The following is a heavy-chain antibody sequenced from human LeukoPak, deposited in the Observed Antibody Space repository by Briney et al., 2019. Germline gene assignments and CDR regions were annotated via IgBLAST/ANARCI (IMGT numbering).Heavy chain of an antibody. D-gene: IGHD3-10*01. CDR3: ARDARVQKWFGELLKTTTYYFDY. Sequence: NSSETLSLTCTVSGGSISSSNFYWGWIRQPPGKGLEWIGSIYYSGSTYYNPSLKSRVSISVDTSKNQFSLKLSSVTAADTAVYYCARDARVQKWFGELLKTTTYYFDYWGQGTLVTVSS. J-gene: IGHJ4*02. CDR2: IYYSGST. V-gene: IGHV4-39*07. CDR1: GGSISSSNFY.